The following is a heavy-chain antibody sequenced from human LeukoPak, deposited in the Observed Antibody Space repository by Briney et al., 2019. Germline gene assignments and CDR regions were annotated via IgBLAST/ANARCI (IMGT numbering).Heavy chain of an antibody. D-gene: IGHD2-2*01. CDR2: IIPIFGIA. CDR1: GGTFSSYA. CDR3: ARDRCSSTSCYRVNNWFDP. Sequence: SVKVSFKASGGTFSSYAISWVRQAPGQGLEWMGRIIPIFGIANYAQKFQGRVTITADKSTSTAYMELSSLRSEDTAVYYCARDRCSSTSCYRVNNWFDPWGQGTLVTVSS. J-gene: IGHJ5*02. V-gene: IGHV1-69*04.